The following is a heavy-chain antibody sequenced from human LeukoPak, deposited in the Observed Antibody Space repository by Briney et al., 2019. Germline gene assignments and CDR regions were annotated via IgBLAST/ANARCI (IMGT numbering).Heavy chain of an antibody. Sequence: SETLSLTCTVSGGSVSSGSYYWSWIRQPPGRGLEWIGYIYYSGNTNYNPSLKSRVTISVDTSKNQFSLKLSSVTAADTAVYYCAREGLATMIRGVIPYWGQGTLVTVSS. CDR1: GGSVSSGSYY. CDR2: IYYSGNT. CDR3: AREGLATMIRGVIPY. V-gene: IGHV4-61*01. D-gene: IGHD3-10*01. J-gene: IGHJ4*02.